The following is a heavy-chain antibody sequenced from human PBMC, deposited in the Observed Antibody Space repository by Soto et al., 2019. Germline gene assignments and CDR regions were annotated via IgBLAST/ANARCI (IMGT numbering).Heavy chain of an antibody. CDR1: GGTFSSYA. D-gene: IGHD3-22*01. Sequence: SVKVSCKASGGTFSSYAISWVRQAPGQGLEWMGGIIPIFGTANYAQKFQGRVTITADESTSTAYMELSSLRSEDTAVYYCARARSGYTSRHVGMDVWGQGPTVTVSS. V-gene: IGHV1-69*13. CDR2: IIPIFGTA. J-gene: IGHJ6*01. CDR3: ARARSGYTSRHVGMDV.